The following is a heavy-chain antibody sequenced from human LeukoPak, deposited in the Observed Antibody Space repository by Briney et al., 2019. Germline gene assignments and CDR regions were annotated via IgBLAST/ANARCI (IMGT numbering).Heavy chain of an antibody. Sequence: ASVKVSCKASGYTFTSYYMHWVRQAPGQGLEWMGIINPSGGSTSYAQKFQGRVTMTRDTSTSTVYMELSSLRSEDTAVYYCARTLGYCSGGSCYSRGDWFDPWGQGTLVTVSS. CDR1: GYTFTSYY. J-gene: IGHJ5*02. V-gene: IGHV1-46*01. CDR2: INPSGGST. D-gene: IGHD2-15*01. CDR3: ARTLGYCSGGSCYSRGDWFDP.